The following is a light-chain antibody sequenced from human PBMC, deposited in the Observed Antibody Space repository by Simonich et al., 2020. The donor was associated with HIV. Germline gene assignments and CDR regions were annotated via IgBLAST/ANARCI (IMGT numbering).Light chain of an antibody. CDR2: GAS. CDR3: QQAITFPRT. V-gene: IGKV3-15*01. J-gene: IGKJ1*01. Sequence: EIVMTHSPAALSVSPGERATLSCRASQSVSSNLAWYQQKPGQAPRLLIYGASTRATGTPARFSGSGAGTKFTLTISSLQPEDFATYYCQQAITFPRTFGQGTRVDVK. CDR1: QSVSSN.